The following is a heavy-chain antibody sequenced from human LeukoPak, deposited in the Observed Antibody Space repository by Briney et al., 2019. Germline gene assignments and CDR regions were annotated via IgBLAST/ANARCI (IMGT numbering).Heavy chain of an antibody. CDR3: ARAMVRGVVAAFDI. V-gene: IGHV4-4*02. D-gene: IGHD3-10*01. Sequence: SETLSLTCAVSGGSISSSNWWSWVRQPPGKGLEWIGEIYHSGSTFYNPSLKSRVTISVDKSKNQFSLNVSSVTAADSAVYYCARAMVRGVVAAFDIWGQGTMVTVSS. J-gene: IGHJ3*02. CDR1: GGSISSSNW. CDR2: IYHSGST.